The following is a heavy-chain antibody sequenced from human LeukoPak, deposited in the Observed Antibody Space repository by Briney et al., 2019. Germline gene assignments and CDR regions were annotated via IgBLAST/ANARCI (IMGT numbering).Heavy chain of an antibody. CDR1: GGTFSSYA. Sequence: ASVKVSCKASGGTFSSYAISWVRQATGQGLEWMGWVNPNSGKTNYAQKFQGRVTMTRNTSISTAYMELSSLTSEDTAVYYCARGLVIEGFDSWGQGTLVTVSS. D-gene: IGHD3-9*01. CDR2: VNPNSGKT. J-gene: IGHJ4*02. CDR3: ARGLVIEGFDS. V-gene: IGHV1-8*02.